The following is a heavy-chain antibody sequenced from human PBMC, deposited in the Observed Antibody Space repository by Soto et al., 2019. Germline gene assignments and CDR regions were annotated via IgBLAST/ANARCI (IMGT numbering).Heavy chain of an antibody. CDR2: IYHSGST. CDR1: GGSISSGGYS. D-gene: IGHD3-22*01. CDR3: ARSGERVGYYDSSGYYLNWFDP. V-gene: IGHV4-30-2*01. Sequence: SETLSLTCAVSGGSISSGGYSWSWIRQPPGKGLEWIGHIYHSGSTYYNPSLKSRVTISVDRSKNQFSLKLSSVTAADTAVYYCARSGERVGYYDSSGYYLNWFDPWGQGTLVTVSS. J-gene: IGHJ5*02.